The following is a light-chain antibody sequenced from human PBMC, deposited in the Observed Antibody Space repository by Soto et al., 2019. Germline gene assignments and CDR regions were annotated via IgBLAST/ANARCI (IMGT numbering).Light chain of an antibody. CDR2: DAS. Sequence: EIVLTQSPGTLSLSPGERAILSYRASQSVGTYLAWYQQKPGLSPRLVMYDASNRATGIPARFSGSGSGTDFTLTINSLEPEDFAVYYCQHRSIWPVSFGQGTRLEIK. CDR3: QHRSIWPVS. V-gene: IGKV3-11*01. CDR1: QSVGTY. J-gene: IGKJ5*01.